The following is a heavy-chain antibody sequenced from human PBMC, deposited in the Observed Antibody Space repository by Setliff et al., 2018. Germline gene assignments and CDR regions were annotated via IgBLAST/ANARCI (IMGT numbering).Heavy chain of an antibody. V-gene: IGHV1-18*01. D-gene: IGHD3-22*01. J-gene: IGHJ3*02. CDR1: GYAFITFG. CDR2: MSPVYGIA. Sequence: CKTSGYAFITFGMSWVRQAPGQGLEWMGWMSPVYGIANYARKFQGRVTLTADTSTTTAYLELASLRDDDTAVYYCARDLDYQYYYDSSGRGAFDIWGQGTMVTVSS. CDR3: ARDLDYQYYYDSSGRGAFDI.